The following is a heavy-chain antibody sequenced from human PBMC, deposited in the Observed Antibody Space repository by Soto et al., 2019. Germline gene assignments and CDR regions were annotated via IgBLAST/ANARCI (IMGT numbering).Heavy chain of an antibody. V-gene: IGHV4-39*01. CDR1: CGSISSSSYY. CDR2: IYYSGST. Sequence: SETLSLTCTVSCGSISSSSYYWGWIRQPPGKGLEWIGSIYYSGSTYYNPSLKSRVTISVDTSKNQFSLKLSSVTAADTAVYYCARRDSGYDTISYYYYGMDVWGQGTTVT. CDR3: ARRDSGYDTISYYYYGMDV. J-gene: IGHJ6*02. D-gene: IGHD5-12*01.